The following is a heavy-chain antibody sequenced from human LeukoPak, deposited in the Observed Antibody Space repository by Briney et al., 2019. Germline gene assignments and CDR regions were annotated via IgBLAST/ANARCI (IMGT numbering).Heavy chain of an antibody. CDR2: ISGSGVST. CDR3: AKHRGPYIGIDNNWLHP. V-gene: IGHV3-23*01. Sequence: GGSLRLSCAASGFTLNIYGMMWVRQAPGKGLEWVSGISGSGVSTDYADSVKGRFTTSRDNSKNMVYRQMNTLRAEDTATYYCAKHRGPYIGIDNNWLHPWGQGTLVTVSS. J-gene: IGHJ5*02. CDR1: GFTLNIYG. D-gene: IGHD1-26*01.